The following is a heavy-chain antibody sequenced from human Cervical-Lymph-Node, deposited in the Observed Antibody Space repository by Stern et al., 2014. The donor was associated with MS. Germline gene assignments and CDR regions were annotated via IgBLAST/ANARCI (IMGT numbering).Heavy chain of an antibody. CDR3: ARGWNTMGV. Sequence: DVQLVESGGGLVQSGGSLRLSCAASGFTFSSYAMSWVRQAPGKGLEWVSSITTSGGSTYSADSVKGRFTISRDNSKNTLFLQMNSLRAEDTAVYYCARGWNTMGVWGQGTTVTVSS. D-gene: IGHD1/OR15-1a*01. V-gene: IGHV3-23*04. CDR2: ITTSGGST. CDR1: GFTFSSYA. J-gene: IGHJ6*02.